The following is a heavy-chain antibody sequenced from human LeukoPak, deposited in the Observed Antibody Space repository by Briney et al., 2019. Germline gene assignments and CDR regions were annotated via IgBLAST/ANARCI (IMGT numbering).Heavy chain of an antibody. CDR2: IYSGGST. CDR3: ARDSGSYNSFDY. D-gene: IGHD1-26*01. Sequence: GGSLRLSCAAPGFTVSSNYMSWVRQAPGKGLEWVSVIYSGGSTYYADSVKGRFTISRDNSKNTLYLQMNSLRAEDTAVYYCARDSGSYNSFDYWGQGTLVTVSS. V-gene: IGHV3-53*01. CDR1: GFTVSSNY. J-gene: IGHJ4*02.